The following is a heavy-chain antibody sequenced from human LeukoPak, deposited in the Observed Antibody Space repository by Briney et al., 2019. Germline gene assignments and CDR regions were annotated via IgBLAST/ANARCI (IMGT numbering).Heavy chain of an antibody. V-gene: IGHV3-21*01. CDR1: GFTFSRYS. CDR3: AGAYSPPRISDSYAFDI. J-gene: IGHJ3*02. D-gene: IGHD2-15*01. Sequence: PGGSLRLSCVASGFTFSRYSMNWVRQAPGKGLEWISSISSTSKYIYYADSLEGRLTVSRDNAGNSLYLQMSNLRAEDTAIYFCAGAYSPPRISDSYAFDIWGQGTMVTVSS. CDR2: ISSTSKYI.